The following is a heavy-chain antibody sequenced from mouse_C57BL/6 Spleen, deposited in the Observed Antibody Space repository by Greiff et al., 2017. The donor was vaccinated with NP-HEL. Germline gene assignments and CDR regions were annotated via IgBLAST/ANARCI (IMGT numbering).Heavy chain of an antibody. J-gene: IGHJ1*03. Sequence: QVTLKVCGPGILQSSQTLSLTCSFSGFSLSTSGMGVSWIRQPSGKGLEWLAHIYWDDDKRYNPSLKSRLTISKDTSRNQVFLKITSVDTADTATYYCARRDNWDVGYFDVWGTGTTVTVSS. V-gene: IGHV8-12*01. CDR3: ARRDNWDVGYFDV. D-gene: IGHD4-1*01. CDR2: IYWDDDK. CDR1: GFSLSTSGMG.